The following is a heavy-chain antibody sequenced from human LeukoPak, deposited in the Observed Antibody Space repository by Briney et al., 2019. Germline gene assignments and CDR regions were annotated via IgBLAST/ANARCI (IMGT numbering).Heavy chain of an antibody. CDR1: GGTFSSYA. J-gene: IGHJ6*03. Sequence: SVNVSCKASGGTFSSYAISWVRQAPGQGLEWMGGIIPIFGTANYAQKFQGRVTITADKSTSTAYMELSSLRSEDTAVYYCARAAGDSPPYYYYMDVWGKGTTVTVSS. CDR2: IIPIFGTA. D-gene: IGHD3-10*01. CDR3: ARAAGDSPPYYYYMDV. V-gene: IGHV1-69*06.